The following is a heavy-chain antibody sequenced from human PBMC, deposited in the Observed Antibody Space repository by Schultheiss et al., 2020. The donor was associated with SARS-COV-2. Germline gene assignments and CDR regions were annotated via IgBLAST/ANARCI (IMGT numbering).Heavy chain of an antibody. CDR1: GFTFDDYG. Sequence: GESLKISFAASGFTFDDYGMSWVRQAPGKGLEWVSGINWNGGSTGYADSVKGRFTISRDNAKNSLYLQMNSLRAEDTAVYYCARDFASPVGVTPFFDYWGQGTLVTVSS. D-gene: IGHD2-15*01. V-gene: IGHV3-20*03. CDR2: INWNGGST. J-gene: IGHJ4*02. CDR3: ARDFASPVGVTPFFDY.